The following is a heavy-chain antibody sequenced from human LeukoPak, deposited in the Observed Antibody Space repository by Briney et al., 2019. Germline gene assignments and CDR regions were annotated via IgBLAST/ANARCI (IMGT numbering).Heavy chain of an antibody. Sequence: SETLSLTCTVSGGSISSGSYYWSWIRQPAGKGLEWIGRIYTSGSTNYNPSLKSRVTISVDTSKNQFSLKLSSVTAADTAVYYCARRYSGYDSQFDPWGQGTLVTVSS. V-gene: IGHV4-61*02. D-gene: IGHD5-12*01. CDR3: ARRYSGYDSQFDP. CDR2: IYTSGST. J-gene: IGHJ5*02. CDR1: GGSISSGSYY.